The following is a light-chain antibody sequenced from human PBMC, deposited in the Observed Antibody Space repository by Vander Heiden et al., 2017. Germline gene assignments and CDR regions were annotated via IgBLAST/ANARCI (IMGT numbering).Light chain of an antibody. V-gene: IGKV1-33*01. Sequence: DIQMTQSPSSLSASVGDRVTITCQASQDISNYLNWYQQKPGKAPKLLIYDASNLETGVPSRFSGSGSGTDFTFTISSLQPEDIATYYCQQDDNLPLTFGPGTRLEIK. CDR2: DAS. CDR3: QQDDNLPLT. J-gene: IGKJ5*01. CDR1: QDISNY.